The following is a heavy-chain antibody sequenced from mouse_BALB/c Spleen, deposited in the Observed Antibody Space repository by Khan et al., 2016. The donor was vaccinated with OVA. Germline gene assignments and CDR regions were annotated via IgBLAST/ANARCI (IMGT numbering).Heavy chain of an antibody. Sequence: EVQLLESGPGLVKPSQSLSLTCTVTGYSITNNYAWNWIRQFPGNKLEWMGYISYSGSTNYNPSLKSLISINRDTSKNQFFLQLNSVTTKDTATYYCARGNYYGYYFDYWGQGTTLTVSS. J-gene: IGHJ2*01. V-gene: IGHV3-2*02. CDR3: ARGNYYGYYFDY. CDR2: ISYSGST. CDR1: GYSITNNYA. D-gene: IGHD1-1*01.